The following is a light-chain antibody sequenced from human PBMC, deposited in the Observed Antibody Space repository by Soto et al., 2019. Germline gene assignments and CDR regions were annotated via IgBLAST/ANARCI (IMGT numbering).Light chain of an antibody. CDR1: QSVSNN. CDR2: GAS. V-gene: IGKV3-15*01. J-gene: IGKJ1*01. Sequence: EIVMTQSPATLSVSPGERATLSCRASQSVSNNLAWYQQKPGQAPRLLIYGASTRAPGIPASFSGSGSGTEFTLTISSLQSEDFAVYYCQHYNHWPGTFGQGTKVEIK. CDR3: QHYNHWPGT.